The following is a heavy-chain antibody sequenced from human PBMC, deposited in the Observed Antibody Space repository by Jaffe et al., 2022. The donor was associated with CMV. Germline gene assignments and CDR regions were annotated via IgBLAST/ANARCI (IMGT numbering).Heavy chain of an antibody. D-gene: IGHD1-26*01. CDR3: ARDIDSGSYLTYYYYGMDV. CDR1: GYTFTSYY. Sequence: QVQLVQSGAEVKKPGASVKVSCKASGYTFTSYYMHWVRQAPGQGLEWMGIINPSGGSTSYAQKFQGRVTMTRDTSTSTVYMELSSLRSEDTAVYYCARDIDSGSYLTYYYYGMDVWGQGTTVTVSS. CDR2: INPSGGST. J-gene: IGHJ6*02. V-gene: IGHV1-46*01.